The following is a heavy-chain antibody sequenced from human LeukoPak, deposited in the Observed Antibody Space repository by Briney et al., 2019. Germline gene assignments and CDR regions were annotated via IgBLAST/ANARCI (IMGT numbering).Heavy chain of an antibody. J-gene: IGHJ4*02. CDR1: GVSVNSRY. CDR3: AREDPLTAHFDY. CDR2: IHYSGAT. Sequence: SETLSLTCSVSGVSVNSRYWSWVRQPPERGLEWIGYIHYSGATNYNPSLKSRVSISIDTPRNQFSLSLSSVTAADTAVYYCAREDPLTAHFDYWGQGTLVTVSS. D-gene: IGHD2-21*02. V-gene: IGHV4-59*02.